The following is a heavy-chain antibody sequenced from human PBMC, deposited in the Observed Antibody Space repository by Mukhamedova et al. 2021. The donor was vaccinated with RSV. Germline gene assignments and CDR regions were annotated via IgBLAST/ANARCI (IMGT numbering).Heavy chain of an antibody. V-gene: IGHV4-59*08. Sequence: GLEWIGYIYYSGSTNYNPSLKSRVTISVDTSKNQFSLKLSSVTAADTAVYYCARGYDFRSGLEYFDLWGRGTLVTVSS. CDR2: IYYSGST. J-gene: IGHJ2*01. CDR3: ARGYDFRSGLEYFDL. D-gene: IGHD3-3*01.